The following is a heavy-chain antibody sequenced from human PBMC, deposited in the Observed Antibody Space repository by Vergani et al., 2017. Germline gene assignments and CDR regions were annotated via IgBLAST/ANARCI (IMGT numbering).Heavy chain of an antibody. CDR1: GFTFDDYA. Sequence: EVQLVESGGGLVQPGRSLRLSCAASGFTFDDYAMHWVRPAPGKGLEWVSGISWNSGSIGYADSVKGRFTISRDNAKNSLYLQMNSLRAEDTALYYCAKDIGEEALYYFDYWGQGTLVTVSA. D-gene: IGHD2-15*01. CDR2: ISWNSGSI. CDR3: AKDIGEEALYYFDY. V-gene: IGHV3-9*01. J-gene: IGHJ4*02.